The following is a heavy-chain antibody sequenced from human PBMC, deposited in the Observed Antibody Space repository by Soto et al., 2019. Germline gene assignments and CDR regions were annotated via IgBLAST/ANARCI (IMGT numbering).Heavy chain of an antibody. CDR2: FSATSENT. Sequence: EVQLLESGGGLVQPGGSLRLSCVGSGFFFSSYTMTWVRQAPGKGLEWVSSFSATSENTYYADSVRGLFTTSRDNSKNPLFLQMNSLTAEDTAMYYCAKARDEQWVRLPFDYWGQGILVIVSS. CDR3: AKARDEQWVRLPFDY. CDR1: GFFFSSYT. D-gene: IGHD6-19*01. V-gene: IGHV3-23*01. J-gene: IGHJ4*02.